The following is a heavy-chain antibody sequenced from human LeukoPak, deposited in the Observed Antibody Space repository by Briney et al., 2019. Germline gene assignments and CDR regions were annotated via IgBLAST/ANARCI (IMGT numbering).Heavy chain of an antibody. J-gene: IGHJ2*01. V-gene: IGHV3-7*01. CDR1: GFTISNYW. CDR3: ARALRSRCLFDL. CDR2: IKQDGSDI. D-gene: IGHD4-17*01. Sequence: GGSLRLSCAASGFTISNYWMSWVRQAPGKGLEWVAYIKQDGSDIRYVDSVKGRFTISRDNVKNSLYLQMNSLRAEDTAVFYCARALRSRCLFDLWGRGTPVTVSS.